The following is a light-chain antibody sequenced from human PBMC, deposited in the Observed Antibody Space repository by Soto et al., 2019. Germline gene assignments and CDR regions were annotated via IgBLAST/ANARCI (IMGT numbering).Light chain of an antibody. Sequence: EIVLTQSPGTLSLSPGERATLSCRASQSVSSSYFAWYQQKPGQAPRLLIYGTSSRATGIPDRFSGSGSGTDFTLTSSRLESEDFAVYYCQQYGSSPWTFGQGTKVEIK. CDR1: QSVSSSY. CDR3: QQYGSSPWT. CDR2: GTS. J-gene: IGKJ1*01. V-gene: IGKV3-20*01.